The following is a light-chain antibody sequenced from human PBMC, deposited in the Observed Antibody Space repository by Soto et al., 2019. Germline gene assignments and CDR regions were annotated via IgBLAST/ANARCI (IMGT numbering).Light chain of an antibody. CDR3: QVWDSGSDHVV. V-gene: IGLV3-21*04. Sequence: SYELTQPPSVSVAPGKTARITCGASDIGSKSVHWYLQKPGQAPVLVIYYDRHRPSGIPERFSGSDSGNTATLTISRVEAGDEADYYCQVWDSGSDHVVFGGGTKVTVL. CDR2: YDR. J-gene: IGLJ2*01. CDR1: DIGSKS.